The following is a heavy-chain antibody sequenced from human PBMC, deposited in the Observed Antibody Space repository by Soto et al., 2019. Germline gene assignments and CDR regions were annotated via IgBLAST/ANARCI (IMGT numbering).Heavy chain of an antibody. CDR1: GFTFSSYS. CDR2: ISSSSSTI. D-gene: IGHD3-16*02. J-gene: IGHJ3*02. V-gene: IGHV3-48*02. CDR3: ATQISGSYRLGAFDI. Sequence: GGSLRLSCAASGFTFSSYSMNWVRQASGKGLEWVSYISSSSSTIYYADSVKGRFTISRDNAKNSLYLQMNSLRDEDTAVYYCATQISGSYRLGAFDIWGQGTMVTRLL.